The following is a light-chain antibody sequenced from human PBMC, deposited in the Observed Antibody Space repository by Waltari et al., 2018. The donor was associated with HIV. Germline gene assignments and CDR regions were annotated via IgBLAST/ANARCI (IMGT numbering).Light chain of an antibody. J-gene: IGKJ2*03. V-gene: IGKV1-8*01. CDR1: QGISSY. CDR3: QQYDTSLGS. Sequence: AIRMTQSPSSFSASTGDRVTITCRASQGISSYLAWYQQKPGKAPKLLIYAASTLQSGVPSRFSGSGSGTDFTLTISCLQSEDFAVYYCQQYDTSLGSFGQGTKLEIK. CDR2: AAS.